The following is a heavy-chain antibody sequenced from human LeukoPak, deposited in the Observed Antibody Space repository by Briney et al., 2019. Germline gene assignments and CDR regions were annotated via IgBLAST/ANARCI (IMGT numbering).Heavy chain of an antibody. D-gene: IGHD3-10*01. Sequence: SETLSLTCAVYGGSFSGYYWSWIRQPPGKGLEWIGEINHSGSTNYNPSLNSRVTISVDTSKNQFSLKLSSVTAADTAVYYCAREAPYGSGSYYNGPFDYWGQGTLVTVSS. J-gene: IGHJ4*02. CDR3: AREAPYGSGSYYNGPFDY. CDR1: GGSFSGYY. CDR2: INHSGST. V-gene: IGHV4-34*01.